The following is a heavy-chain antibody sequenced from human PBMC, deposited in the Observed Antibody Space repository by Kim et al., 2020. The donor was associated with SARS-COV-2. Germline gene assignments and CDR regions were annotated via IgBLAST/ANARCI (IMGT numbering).Heavy chain of an antibody. J-gene: IGHJ6*02. CDR3: AKPGLMVRGSMRYYYYGMHV. Sequence: GGSLRLSCAASGFTFSSYVMTWVRRAPGKGLEWVSSISGSGGTSYADSVKGRFTISRDNSKNTLYLQMNSLRAEDTAVYYCAKPGLMVRGSMRYYYYGMHVWGQGTTVTVSS. CDR2: ISGSGGT. V-gene: IGHV3-23*01. D-gene: IGHD3-10*01. CDR1: GFTFSSYV.